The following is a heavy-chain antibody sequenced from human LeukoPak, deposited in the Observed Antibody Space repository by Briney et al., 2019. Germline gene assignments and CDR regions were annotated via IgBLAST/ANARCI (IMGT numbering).Heavy chain of an antibody. V-gene: IGHV1-2*02. CDR2: INPNSGGT. CDR3: ARADSPGFRLPPLDY. CDR1: GYTFTGYY. D-gene: IGHD5-18*01. J-gene: IGHJ4*02. Sequence: GASVKVSCKASGYTFTGYYMHWVRQAPGQGLEWMGWINPNSGGTNYAQKFQGRVTMTRDTSISTAYMELSRLRSDDTAVYYCARADSPGFRLPPLDYWGQGTLVTVSS.